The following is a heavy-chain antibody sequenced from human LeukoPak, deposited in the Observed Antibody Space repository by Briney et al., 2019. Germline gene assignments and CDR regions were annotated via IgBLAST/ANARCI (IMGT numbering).Heavy chain of an antibody. J-gene: IGHJ6*03. CDR1: GGSFSGFY. D-gene: IGHD3-10*01. CDR2: INHTGST. Sequence: PSETLSLTCAVYGGSFSGFYWSWIRQPPGKGLEWIGEINHTGSTNYKSSLKSRVTISLDTSKNQFSLKLSSVTAADTAVYYCARESSYYGSGSYWGVRNYYYYYMDVWGKGTTVTVSS. CDR3: ARESSYYGSGSYWGVRNYYYYYMDV. V-gene: IGHV4-34*01.